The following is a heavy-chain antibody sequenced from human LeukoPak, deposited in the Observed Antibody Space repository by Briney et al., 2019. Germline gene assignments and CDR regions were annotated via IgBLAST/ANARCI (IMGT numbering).Heavy chain of an antibody. Sequence: HGESLKISCKGSGYSLTSYWIAWVRQMPGKGLEWMGIIYPGDSDTRYSPSFQGQVTISADKSISTAYLQWSSLKASDTAMYFCATTYCSSTSCYLGPLNLDYWGQGTLVTVSS. V-gene: IGHV5-51*01. D-gene: IGHD2-2*01. CDR3: ATTYCSSTSCYLGPLNLDY. CDR2: IYPGDSDT. J-gene: IGHJ4*02. CDR1: GYSLTSYW.